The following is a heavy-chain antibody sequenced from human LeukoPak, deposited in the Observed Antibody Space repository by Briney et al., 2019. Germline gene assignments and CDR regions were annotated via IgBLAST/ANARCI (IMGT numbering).Heavy chain of an antibody. D-gene: IGHD3-10*01. Sequence: PGGSLRLSCAASGFTFSSYEMNWVRQAPGKGLEWVSYISSSGSTIYYADSVKGRFTVSRDNAKNSLYLQMNSLRVEDTAVYYCARVFDSSGSYWYYYYMDVWGKGTTVTVSS. V-gene: IGHV3-48*03. CDR3: ARVFDSSGSYWYYYYMDV. CDR1: GFTFSSYE. CDR2: ISSSGSTI. J-gene: IGHJ6*03.